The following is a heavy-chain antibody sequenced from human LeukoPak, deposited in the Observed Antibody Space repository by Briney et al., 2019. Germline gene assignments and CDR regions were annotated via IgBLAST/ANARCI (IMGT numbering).Heavy chain of an antibody. V-gene: IGHV4-30-2*01. CDR3: VKGGPGCTSSTCYGALFDS. Sequence: SETLSLTCAVSGASISTGGLSWSWIRQPPGQGLEWIGLIYPTGSTYYNPSLESRVTISADSSKNHFSLELSSVTTADTALYYCVKGGPGCTSSTCYGALFDSWGQGTLVTVSS. CDR2: IYPTGST. CDR1: GASISTGGLS. J-gene: IGHJ4*02. D-gene: IGHD2-2*01.